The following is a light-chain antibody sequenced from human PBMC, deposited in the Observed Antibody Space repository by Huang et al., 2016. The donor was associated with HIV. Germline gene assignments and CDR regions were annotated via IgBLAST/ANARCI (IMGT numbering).Light chain of an antibody. Sequence: DIVMTQSPDSLAVSLGERATINCKPSQRILYNSDKKNDLAWYQQKPGQPPKLLIYWASTRESGVPDRFSGSGSGTDFTLTISSLQAGDVAVYYCQQYYGSPPTFGQGTKVEIK. CDR2: WAS. CDR1: QRILYNSDKKND. V-gene: IGKV4-1*01. J-gene: IGKJ1*01. CDR3: QQYYGSPPT.